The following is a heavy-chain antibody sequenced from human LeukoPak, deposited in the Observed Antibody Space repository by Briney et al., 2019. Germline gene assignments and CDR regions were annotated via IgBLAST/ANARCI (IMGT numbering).Heavy chain of an antibody. CDR1: GFTFSSYA. CDR3: AKGRDTYQYGMDV. Sequence: PGGSLRLSCAASGFTFSSYAMQWVCQAPGKGLEWVAFILYGGSNKYYADSVKGRFTISRDNSKNTLYLQMNSLTAEDTAVYYCAKGRDTYQYGMDVWGQGTTVTVSS. V-gene: IGHV3-30*02. CDR2: ILYGGSNK. J-gene: IGHJ6*02.